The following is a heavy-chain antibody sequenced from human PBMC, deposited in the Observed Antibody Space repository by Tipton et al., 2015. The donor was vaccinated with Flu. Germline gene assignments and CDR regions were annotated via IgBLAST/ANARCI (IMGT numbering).Heavy chain of an antibody. CDR3: AKARYGSGGFYYFDY. D-gene: IGHD3-10*01. CDR1: GPTFNIYA. V-gene: IGHV3-23*01. Sequence: GSLRLSCAASGPTFNIYAMSWFRQAPGKGLEWISAISSGADSTYHADSVKGRFTISRDNFNNTLFLQMNSLRAEDTAVYYCAKARYGSGGFYYFDYWGQGALVTVSS. J-gene: IGHJ4*02. CDR2: ISSGADST.